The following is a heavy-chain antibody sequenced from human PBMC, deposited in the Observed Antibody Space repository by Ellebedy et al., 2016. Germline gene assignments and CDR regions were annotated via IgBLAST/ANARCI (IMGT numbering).Heavy chain of an antibody. CDR3: ARDEGWYYYYGMDV. CDR1: GGTFSSYA. J-gene: IGHJ6*02. Sequence: SVKVSXXASGGTFSSYAISWVRQAPGQGLEWMGGIIPIFGTANYAQKFQGRVTITADESTSTAYMELSSLRSEDTAVYYCARDEGWYYYYGMDVWGQGTTVTVSS. CDR2: IIPIFGTA. V-gene: IGHV1-69*13. D-gene: IGHD6-19*01.